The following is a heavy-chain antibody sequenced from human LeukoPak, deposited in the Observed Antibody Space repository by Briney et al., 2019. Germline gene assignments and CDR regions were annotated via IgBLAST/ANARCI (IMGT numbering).Heavy chain of an antibody. J-gene: IGHJ4*02. Sequence: KSSETLSLTCAVYGGSFSGYYWSWIRQPPGKGLEWIGEIYHSGSTNYNPSLKSRVTISVDTSKNQFSLKLSSVTAADTAVYYCARGLFLRYYDFWSGYDSTRSYYFDYWGQGTLVTVSS. CDR2: IYHSGST. D-gene: IGHD3-3*01. CDR1: GGSFSGYY. CDR3: ARGLFLRYYDFWSGYDSTRSYYFDY. V-gene: IGHV4-34*01.